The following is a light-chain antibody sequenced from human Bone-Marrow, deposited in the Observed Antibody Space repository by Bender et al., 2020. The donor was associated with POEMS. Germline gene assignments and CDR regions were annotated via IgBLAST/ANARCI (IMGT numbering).Light chain of an antibody. CDR3: QSYDSSLGGV. CDR2: GYN. Sequence: VLTQPASVSVAPGQRVTISCTGSSSNTGSGYDINWYQHLPGTAPKLLIYGYNNRPSGVPDRFSASKSATSASLASSGLQSEDEADYYCQSYDSSLGGVFGGGTKVTVL. CDR1: SSNTGSGYD. J-gene: IGLJ3*02. V-gene: IGLV1-40*01.